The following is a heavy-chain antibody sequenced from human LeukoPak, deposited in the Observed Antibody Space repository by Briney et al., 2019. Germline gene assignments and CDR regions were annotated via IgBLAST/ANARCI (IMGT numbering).Heavy chain of an antibody. Sequence: ASVTVSCKASGYTFTSYGISWVRQAPGQGLEWMGWISAYNGNTNYAQKLQGRVTMTTDTSTSTAYTELRSLRSDDTAVYYCARVIWDYYGMDVWRQGTTVTVSS. D-gene: IGHD2-21*01. CDR2: ISAYNGNT. V-gene: IGHV1-18*01. CDR1: GYTFTSYG. J-gene: IGHJ6*02. CDR3: ARVIWDYYGMDV.